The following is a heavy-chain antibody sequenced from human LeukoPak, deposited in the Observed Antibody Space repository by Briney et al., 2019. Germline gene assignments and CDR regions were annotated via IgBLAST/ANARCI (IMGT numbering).Heavy chain of an antibody. V-gene: IGHV3-23*01. CDR2: ISGSGGST. CDR1: GFTFSSYA. CDR3: AKDLPPSIAAAGQFDY. Sequence: PGRSLRLSCAASGFTFSSYAMSWVRQAPGKGLEWVSAISGSGGSTYYADSVKGRFTISRDNSKNTLYLQMNSLRAEDTAVYYCAKDLPPSIAAAGQFDYWGQGTLVTVSS. J-gene: IGHJ4*02. D-gene: IGHD6-13*01.